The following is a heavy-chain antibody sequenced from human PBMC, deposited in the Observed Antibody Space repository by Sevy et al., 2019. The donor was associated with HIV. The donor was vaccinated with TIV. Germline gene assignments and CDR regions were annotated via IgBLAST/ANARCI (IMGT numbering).Heavy chain of an antibody. CDR2: IWYDGTNN. CDR3: ARDKLPPVMVTMVRGALSYFFDY. Sequence: GGSLRLSCAASGFTFSSYGMHWVRQAPDKGLEWVAVIWYDGTNNYYADSVKGRFTISRDNSKNTLYLQMSSLRAEDTAVYYCARDKLPPVMVTMVRGALSYFFDYWGQGTLVTVSS. D-gene: IGHD3-10*01. CDR1: GFTFSSYG. J-gene: IGHJ4*02. V-gene: IGHV3-33*01.